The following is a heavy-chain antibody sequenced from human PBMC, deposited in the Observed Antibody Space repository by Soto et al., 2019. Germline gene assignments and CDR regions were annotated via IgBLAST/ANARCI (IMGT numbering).Heavy chain of an antibody. J-gene: IGHJ4*02. D-gene: IGHD5-18*01. CDR3: ARGLELWSPRAYY. V-gene: IGHV4-34*01. CDR1: GGYCSGYY. CDR2: INHSGST. Sequence: PSETKSLTCGVYGGYCSGYYWTWIRQPPGTGLEWIGEINHSGSTNYNPSLKSRVTISVDTSKNQFSLKLSSVTAADTAVYYCARGLELWSPRAYYWGQGTLVTVSS.